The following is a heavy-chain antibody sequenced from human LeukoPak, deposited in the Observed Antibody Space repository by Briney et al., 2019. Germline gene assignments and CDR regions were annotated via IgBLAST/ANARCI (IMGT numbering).Heavy chain of an antibody. CDR2: IYYGGSA. Sequence: SETLSLTCTVSGGSISSYYWSWIRQPPGKGLEWIGYIYYGGSANYNPSLKSRATISLDTSKDQFSLKLTSVTAADTAVYYCTRIRRAGRDLTGLDDYWGQGTLVTVSS. D-gene: IGHD3-9*01. CDR1: GGSISSYY. CDR3: TRIRRAGRDLTGLDDY. V-gene: IGHV4-59*01. J-gene: IGHJ4*02.